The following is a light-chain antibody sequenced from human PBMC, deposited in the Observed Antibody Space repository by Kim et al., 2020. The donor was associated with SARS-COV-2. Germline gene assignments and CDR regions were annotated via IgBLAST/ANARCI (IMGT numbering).Light chain of an antibody. CDR1: ESISSSY. J-gene: IGKJ1*01. V-gene: IGKV3-20*01. Sequence: SPGERATLSCRASESISSSYLAWFQQKPGQAPRLLIYGASSRATGFPDRFSGSRSGTDFTLTISRLVPEDFAVYYCQQYASSPWTFGQGTKVDIK. CDR3: QQYASSPWT. CDR2: GAS.